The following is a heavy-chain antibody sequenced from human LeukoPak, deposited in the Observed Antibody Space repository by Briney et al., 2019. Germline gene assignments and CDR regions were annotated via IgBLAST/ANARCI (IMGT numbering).Heavy chain of an antibody. Sequence: GGSLRLSCAASRSTFDDYGMSCVRQAPGRGVEGVSGINWNGGSTGYADSVKGRFTISRDNAKNSLYLQMNSLRAEDTDLYYCARADWNLYFDYWGQGTLVTVST. CDR3: ARADWNLYFDY. CDR1: RSTFDDYG. CDR2: INWNGGST. D-gene: IGHD1-1*01. V-gene: IGHV3-20*04. J-gene: IGHJ4*02.